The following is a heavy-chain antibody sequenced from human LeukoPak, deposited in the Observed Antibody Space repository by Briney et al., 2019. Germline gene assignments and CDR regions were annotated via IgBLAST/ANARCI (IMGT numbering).Heavy chain of an antibody. D-gene: IGHD2-2*02. CDR3: ARGEGYCSSTSCYIDWFDP. Sequence: PSETLSLTCTVSGGSISSGGYYWSWIRQHPGKGLEWIGYIYYSGGTYYNPSLKSRVTISVDTSKNQFSLKLSSVTAADTAVYYCARGEGYCSSTSCYIDWFDPWGQGTLVTVSS. CDR1: GGSISSGGYY. CDR2: IYYSGGT. J-gene: IGHJ5*02. V-gene: IGHV4-31*03.